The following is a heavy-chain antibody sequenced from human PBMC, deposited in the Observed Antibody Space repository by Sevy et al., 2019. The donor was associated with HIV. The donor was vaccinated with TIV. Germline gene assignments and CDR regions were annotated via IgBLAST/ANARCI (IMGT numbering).Heavy chain of an antibody. J-gene: IGHJ4*02. Sequence: SETLSLTCTVSGGSINNYYWSWIRLPPGKGLEYIGNIYFSGGAYYNPSPRGRVTISVDTSKNQFSLKLTSVTAADTAVYYCARQKGGTNLIDYWGQGSLVTVSS. CDR1: GGSINNYY. CDR3: ARQKGGTNLIDY. D-gene: IGHD2-2*01. V-gene: IGHV4-59*08. CDR2: IYFSGGA.